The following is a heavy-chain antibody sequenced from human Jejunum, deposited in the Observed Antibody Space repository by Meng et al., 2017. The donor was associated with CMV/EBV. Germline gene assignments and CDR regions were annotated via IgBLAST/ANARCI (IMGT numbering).Heavy chain of an antibody. D-gene: IGHD3-10*01. J-gene: IGHJ4*02. V-gene: IGHV4-61*01. CDR2: IHYSGST. CDR1: GGSVSSGSYY. Sequence: GGSVSSGSYYWSWNRQPPGKGLEWIGYIHYSGSTNYNPSLKSRVTISVDRSKNQFSLKLSSVTAADTAVYYCARDGYYGSGSYLDYWGQGTLVTVSS. CDR3: ARDGYYGSGSYLDY.